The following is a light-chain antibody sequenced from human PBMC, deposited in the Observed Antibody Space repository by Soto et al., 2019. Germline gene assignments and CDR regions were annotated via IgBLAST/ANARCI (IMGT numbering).Light chain of an antibody. J-gene: IGKJ4*01. Sequence: EIVLTQSPGTLSLSPGERATLSCRASQSVGRNYLAWYQQKPGQPPRLLIYDASSSATGLPDRFSGSGSGTDFTLTISRLEPEDFAVFYCQQYAYSPLTFGGGTKVE. CDR1: QSVGRNY. CDR3: QQYAYSPLT. CDR2: DAS. V-gene: IGKV3-20*01.